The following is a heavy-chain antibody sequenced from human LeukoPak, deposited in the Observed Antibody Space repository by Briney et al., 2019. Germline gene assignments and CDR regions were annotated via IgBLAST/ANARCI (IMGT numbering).Heavy chain of an antibody. CDR1: GFTFDDYA. V-gene: IGHV3-9*01. CDR3: AKDKGPVYYYYMDV. J-gene: IGHJ6*03. Sequence: TGGSLRLSCAASGFTFDDYAMHWVRQAPGKGLEWVSGISWNSGSIGYADSVKGRFTISRDNAKNSLYLQMNSLRAEDTALYYCAKDKGPVYYYYMDVWGKGTTVTISS. CDR2: ISWNSGSI.